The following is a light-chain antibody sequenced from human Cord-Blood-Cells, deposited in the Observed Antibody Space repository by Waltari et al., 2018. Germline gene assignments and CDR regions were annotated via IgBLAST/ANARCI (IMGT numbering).Light chain of an antibody. Sequence: DVQTTQSPYYLSASVGDRFHITCRASQSISSYLNWYQQKPGKAPRLLIYAASSLQSGVRSRFSGSGSGTDFTLTISSLQPEDFATYYCQQSYSTSPLTFGGGTKGEIK. CDR2: AAS. J-gene: IGKJ4*01. CDR1: QSISSY. CDR3: QQSYSTSPLT. V-gene: IGKV1-39*01.